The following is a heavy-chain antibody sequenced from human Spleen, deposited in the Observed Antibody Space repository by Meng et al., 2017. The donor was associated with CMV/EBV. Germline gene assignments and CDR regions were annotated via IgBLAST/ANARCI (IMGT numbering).Heavy chain of an antibody. Sequence: GESLKISCTASKFTLGHAWMNWVRQAPGKGLEWVGRIKTNSDGGTRDYAAPVKGRFTISRDDSTNTLYLQMNNLRSEDTDVYYCTTDLAAAGPYYFDYWGQGTLVTVSS. J-gene: IGHJ4*02. V-gene: IGHV3-15*05. CDR3: TTDLAAAGPYYFDY. D-gene: IGHD6-13*01. CDR2: IKTNSDGGTR. CDR1: KFTLGHAW.